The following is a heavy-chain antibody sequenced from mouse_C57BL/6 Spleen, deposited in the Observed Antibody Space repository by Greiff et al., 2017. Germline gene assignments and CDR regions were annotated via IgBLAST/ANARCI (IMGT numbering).Heavy chain of an antibody. CDR1: GYTFTSYW. Sequence: VQLQQPGAELVRPGSSVKLSCKASGYTFTSYWMDWVQQRPGQGLEWIGNIYPSDSETHYNQKFKDKATLTVDKTSSTAYMQLSSLTSEDSAVYYCARGYYGSSYWYFDVWGTGTTVTVSS. V-gene: IGHV1-61*01. J-gene: IGHJ1*03. CDR3: ARGYYGSSYWYFDV. D-gene: IGHD1-1*01. CDR2: IYPSDSET.